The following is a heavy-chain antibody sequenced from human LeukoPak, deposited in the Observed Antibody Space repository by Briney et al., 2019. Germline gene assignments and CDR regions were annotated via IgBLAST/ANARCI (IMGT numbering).Heavy chain of an antibody. CDR3: ARDGITIFGVVIPYYFDY. Sequence: PGGCLRLSCAASGFTFSSYAMHWVRQAPGKGLEWVAVISYDGSNKYYADSVKGRFTISRDNSKNTLYLQMNSLRAEDTAVYYCARDGITIFGVVIPYYFDYWGQGTLVTVSS. CDR2: ISYDGSNK. CDR1: GFTFSSYA. D-gene: IGHD3-3*01. V-gene: IGHV3-30-3*01. J-gene: IGHJ4*02.